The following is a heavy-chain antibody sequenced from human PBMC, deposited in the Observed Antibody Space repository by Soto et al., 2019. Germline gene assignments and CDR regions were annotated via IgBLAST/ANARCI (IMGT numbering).Heavy chain of an antibody. J-gene: IGHJ4*02. Sequence: LRLSFAASVFTFSSYWMNWVRQAPGKGLEWVANIKQDGSEKYYVDSVKGRFTISRDNAKNSLYLQMNSLRAEDTAVYYCASSEQAFFDYWGQGTLVTVS. V-gene: IGHV3-7*01. D-gene: IGHD3-3*02. CDR2: IKQDGSEK. CDR1: VFTFSSYW. CDR3: ASSEQAFFDY.